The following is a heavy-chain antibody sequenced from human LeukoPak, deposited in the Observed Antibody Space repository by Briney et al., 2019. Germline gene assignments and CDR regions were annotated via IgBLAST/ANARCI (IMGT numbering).Heavy chain of an antibody. CDR1: GGSLSSYY. CDR3: ARDDRGYSYGYSWFDP. Sequence: SETLSLTCTVSGGSLSSYYWSWIRQPPGKGLEWIGYIYYSGSTNYNPSLKSRVTISVDTSKYQFSLELSSVTAADTAVYYCARDDRGYSYGYSWFDPWGQGTLVTVSS. V-gene: IGHV4-59*01. D-gene: IGHD5-18*01. J-gene: IGHJ5*02. CDR2: IYYSGST.